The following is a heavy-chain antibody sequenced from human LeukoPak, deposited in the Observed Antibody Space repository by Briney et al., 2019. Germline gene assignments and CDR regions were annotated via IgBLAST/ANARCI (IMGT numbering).Heavy chain of an antibody. J-gene: IGHJ4*02. D-gene: IGHD3-10*01. CDR1: GYTFTSYY. Sequence: ASVKVSCKASGYTFTSYYMHWVRQAPGQGLEWMGIINPSGGSTSYAQKFQGRVTMTRDTSTSTVYMELSSLRSEDTAVYYCARGRQPKYSPLKSIWFGESTLAHWGQGTLVTVSS. CDR2: INPSGGST. CDR3: ARGRQPKYSPLKSIWFGESTLAH. V-gene: IGHV1-46*01.